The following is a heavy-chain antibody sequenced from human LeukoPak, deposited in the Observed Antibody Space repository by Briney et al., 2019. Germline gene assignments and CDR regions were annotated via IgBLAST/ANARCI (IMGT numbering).Heavy chain of an antibody. CDR3: EQQLVRGYFQH. J-gene: IGHJ1*01. V-gene: IGHV4-59*12. Sequence: SETLSLTCTVSGGSISSYYWSWIRQPPGKGLEWIGYIFYGGSTNYNPSLKSRVTISVDTSKNQFSLNLSSVTAADTAVYYCEQQLVRGYFQHWGQGTLVTVSS. D-gene: IGHD6-13*01. CDR1: GGSISSYY. CDR2: IFYGGST.